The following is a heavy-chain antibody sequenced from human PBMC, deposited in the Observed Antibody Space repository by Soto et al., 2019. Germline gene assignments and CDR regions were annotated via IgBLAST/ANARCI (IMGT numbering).Heavy chain of an antibody. D-gene: IGHD5-12*01. V-gene: IGHV4-34*01. CDR3: ARVPSGYTASFDY. CDR1: GGSFSGYY. J-gene: IGHJ4*02. CDR2: INHSGST. Sequence: SETLSLTCAVYGGSFSGYYWSWIRQPPGKGLEWIGEINHSGSTNYNPSLKSRVTISVDTSKNQFSLKLSSVTAADTAVYYCARVPSGYTASFDYWGQGTLVNVSS.